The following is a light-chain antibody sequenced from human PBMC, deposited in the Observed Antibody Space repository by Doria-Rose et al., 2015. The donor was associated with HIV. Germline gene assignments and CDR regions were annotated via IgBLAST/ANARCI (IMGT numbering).Light chain of an antibody. CDR1: QSFSSTY. CDR3: HQYGTSWT. Sequence: TQSPGTLSLSPGARATLSCMASQSFSSTYLDWYQQRPGQDHSLLIDDGSTRATGIPDRFSASGSGTDFTLTTNRLEPEDFALYYCHQYGTSWTFGQGTKVEI. V-gene: IGKV3-20*01. J-gene: IGKJ1*01. CDR2: DGS.